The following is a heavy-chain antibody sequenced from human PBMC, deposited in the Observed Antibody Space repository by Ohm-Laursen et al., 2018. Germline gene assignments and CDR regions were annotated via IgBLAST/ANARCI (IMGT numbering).Heavy chain of an antibody. J-gene: IGHJ4*02. V-gene: IGHV4-28*01. CDR3: ATSPHDIMSSKDY. CDR2: LYYSGTT. D-gene: IGHD3-9*01. CDR1: GLSISNSNW. Sequence: SETLSLTCGVSGLSISNSNWWGWIRQPPGKGLEWVGYLYYSGTTYYNPSLKSRVTMSVDTSKNQFSVKLTSVTAVDTAVYYCATSPHDIMSSKDYWGQGTLVTVSS.